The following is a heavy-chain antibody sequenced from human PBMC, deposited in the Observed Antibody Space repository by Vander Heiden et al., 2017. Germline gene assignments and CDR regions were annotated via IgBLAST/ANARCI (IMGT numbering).Heavy chain of an antibody. CDR2: MNPNSGNT. V-gene: IGHV1-8*01. CDR1: GYTFPSYV. CDR3: ARGRRAAAGTDY. D-gene: IGHD6-13*01. Sequence: QVQLVQSGAEVKKPGASVTVSCKASGYTFPSYVINWVRQATGQGLEWMGWMNPNSGNTGYTQKFQGRDTMTRNTSISTAYMELSSLRSEDTAVYFCARGRRAAAGTDYWGQGTLVTVSS. J-gene: IGHJ4*02.